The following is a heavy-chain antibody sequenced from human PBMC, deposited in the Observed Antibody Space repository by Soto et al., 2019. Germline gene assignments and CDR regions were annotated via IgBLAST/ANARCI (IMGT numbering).Heavy chain of an antibody. CDR3: TSSYSNYVLSDSYYDGMDA. Sequence: QVQLVQSGAEVKKPGASVKVSCKASGYTFTSYAMHWVRQAPGQSLEWMAWINAGNGNTKNSQKFQGRVTITRDTSASTAYMELRLLRSAATAVYYFTSSYSNYVLSDSYYDGMDAWGQGATVTVSS. J-gene: IGHJ6*02. CDR1: GYTFTSYA. D-gene: IGHD4-4*01. V-gene: IGHV1-3*01. CDR2: INAGNGNT.